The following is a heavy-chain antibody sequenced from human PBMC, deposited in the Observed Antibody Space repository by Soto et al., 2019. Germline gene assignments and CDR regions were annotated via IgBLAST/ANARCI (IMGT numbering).Heavy chain of an antibody. D-gene: IGHD6-19*01. J-gene: IGHJ4*02. CDR2: ANPNSNET. Sequence: QVQLVQSGAEVKKPGASVKVSCEAYGYTFSSHHISWVRQATGQGLEWMGWANPNSNETDYAEKFQGRVTMTGNTAIRTVYMELRSLRSDDTAVYYCVRSGWSSGAEFWGQGTLVIVSS. CDR3: VRSGWSSGAEF. CDR1: GYTFSSHH. V-gene: IGHV1-8*02.